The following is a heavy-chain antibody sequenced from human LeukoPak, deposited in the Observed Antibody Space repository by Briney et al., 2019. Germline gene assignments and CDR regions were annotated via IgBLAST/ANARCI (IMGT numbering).Heavy chain of an antibody. V-gene: IGHV3-30*04. CDR3: AKDHVRFPPYQLLSH. D-gene: IGHD2-2*01. J-gene: IGHJ4*02. CDR2: ISYDGSNK. Sequence: GRSLRLSCAASGFTFSSYAMHWVRQAPGKGLEWVAVISYDGSNKYYADSVKGRFTISRDNSKNTLYLQMNSLRAEDTAVYYCAKDHVRFPPYQLLSHWGQGTLVTVSS. CDR1: GFTFSSYA.